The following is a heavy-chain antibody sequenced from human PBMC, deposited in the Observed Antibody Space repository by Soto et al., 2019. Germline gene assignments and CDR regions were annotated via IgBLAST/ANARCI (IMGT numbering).Heavy chain of an antibody. CDR3: ARDLRVSSGWYNSNYYYGMDV. CDR1: GYTFTGYY. CDR2: INPNSGGT. D-gene: IGHD6-19*01. V-gene: IGHV1-2*04. Sequence: ASVKVSCKASGYTFTGYYMHWVRQAPGQGLEWMGWINPNSGGTNYAQKFQGWVTMTRDTSISTAYMELSRLRSDDTAVYYCARDLRVSSGWYNSNYYYGMDVWGQGTTVTVSS. J-gene: IGHJ6*02.